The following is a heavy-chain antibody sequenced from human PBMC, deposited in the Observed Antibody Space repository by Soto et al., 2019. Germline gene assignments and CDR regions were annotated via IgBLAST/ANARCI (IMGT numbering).Heavy chain of an antibody. CDR2: SDPSDPYT. J-gene: IGHJ4*02. CDR3: AGHGASSGWYEG. Sequence: EVQLVQSGAEVKKPGESLRISCKGSGYSFTSYWISWVRQMPGKGLEWMGRSDPSDPYTNYSTSFQGHVTSSADKSISTASLPWSSLKASDTAMYHRAGHGASSGWYEGWGQGTLVTVSS. D-gene: IGHD6-19*01. V-gene: IGHV5-10-1*01. CDR1: GYSFTSYW.